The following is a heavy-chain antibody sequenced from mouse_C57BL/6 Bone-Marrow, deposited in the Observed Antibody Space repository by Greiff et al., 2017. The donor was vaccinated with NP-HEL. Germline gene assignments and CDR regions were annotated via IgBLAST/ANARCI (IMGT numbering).Heavy chain of an antibody. D-gene: IGHD2-3*01. CDR2: IWWDDDT. CDR3: ARGYYRPRYWYFDV. Sequence: QVQLKESGPGILQPSQTLSLTCSFSGFSLSTFGLGVGWIRQPSGKGLEWLAHIWWDDDTYYNPALKSRLTLSKDTAKNRVCIKIANVDTADTATDFGARGYYRPRYWYFDVWGTGTTVTVAS. V-gene: IGHV8-8*01. CDR1: GFSLSTFGLG. J-gene: IGHJ1*03.